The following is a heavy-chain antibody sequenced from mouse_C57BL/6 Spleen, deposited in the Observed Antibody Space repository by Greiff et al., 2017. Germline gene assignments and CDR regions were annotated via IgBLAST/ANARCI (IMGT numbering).Heavy chain of an antibody. CDR3: TPTMVTSWFAY. D-gene: IGHD2-9*01. CDR1: GFNIKDDY. CDR2: IVPENGDT. J-gene: IGHJ3*01. Sequence: VQLKQSGAELVRPGASVKLSCTASGFNIKDDYMHWVKQRPEQGLEWIGWIVPENGDTEYASKFQGKATITADTSSNTAYLQLSSLTSEDTAVYYCTPTMVTSWFAYWGQGTLVTVSA. V-gene: IGHV14-4*01.